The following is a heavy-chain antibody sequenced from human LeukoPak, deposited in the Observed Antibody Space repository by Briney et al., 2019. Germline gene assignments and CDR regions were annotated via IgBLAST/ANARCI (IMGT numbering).Heavy chain of an antibody. D-gene: IGHD3-22*01. CDR3: AKLGDSDRSYFDY. Sequence: PGGSLRLSCAASGFTFSSYAMSWVRQAPGKGLEWVSLISGSGDSTYYAESVKGRFTISRDNSKNTLYLQMNSLRAEDTALYFCAKLGDSDRSYFDYWGQGTLVTVSS. CDR1: GFTFSSYA. CDR2: ISGSGDST. J-gene: IGHJ4*02. V-gene: IGHV3-23*01.